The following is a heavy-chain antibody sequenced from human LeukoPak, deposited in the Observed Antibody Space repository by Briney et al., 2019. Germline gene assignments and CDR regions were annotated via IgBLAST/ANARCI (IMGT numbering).Heavy chain of an antibody. V-gene: IGHV3-21*06. CDR3: ARERVVPAAILSQNYYYYYGMDV. Sequence: GGSLRLSCAASGFTFSTYSMNWVHQAPGKGLEWVSSISSSSSYIYYADSVKGRFTISRDNAKNSLYLQMNSLRAEDTAVYYCARERVVPAAILSQNYYYYYGMDVWGQGTTVTVSS. J-gene: IGHJ6*02. D-gene: IGHD2-2*01. CDR2: ISSSSSYI. CDR1: GFTFSTYS.